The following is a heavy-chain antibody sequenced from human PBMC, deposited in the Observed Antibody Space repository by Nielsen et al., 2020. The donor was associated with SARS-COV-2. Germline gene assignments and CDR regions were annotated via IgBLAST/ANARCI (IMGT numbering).Heavy chain of an antibody. CDR3: ARVVPDSSGYYPDVFDI. CDR1: GASISSLSYY. CDR2: IYTSGST. D-gene: IGHD3-22*01. V-gene: IGHV4-61*09. J-gene: IGHJ3*02. Sequence: SETLSLSCTVSGASISSLSYYWTWIRQPAGKGLEWIGHIYTSGSTNYSPSLKSRVTISVDTSKNQFSLKLSSVTAADTAVYYCARVVPDSSGYYPDVFDIWGQGTMVTVSS.